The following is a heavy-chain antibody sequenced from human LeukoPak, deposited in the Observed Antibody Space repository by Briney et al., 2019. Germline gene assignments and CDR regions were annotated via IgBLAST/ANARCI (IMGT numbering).Heavy chain of an antibody. V-gene: IGHV3-53*01. CDR1: GFSVSTHF. CDR2: IDRDAIT. CDR3: VRDSTTFRFGN. Sequence: GGSLRLSCAVSGFSVSTHFMTWVRQAPEKGLEWVSIIDRDAITYYADSVKGRFTISRDNSKNTLSLQMNSLRAEDTAMYYCVRDSTTFRFGNWGQGTLVTVSS. J-gene: IGHJ4*02. D-gene: IGHD2/OR15-2a*01.